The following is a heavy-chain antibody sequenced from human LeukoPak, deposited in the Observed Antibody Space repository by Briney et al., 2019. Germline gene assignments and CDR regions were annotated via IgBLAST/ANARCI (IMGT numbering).Heavy chain of an antibody. Sequence: SGGSLRLSCAAAGFTVTNDWMSWVRQAPGKGLEWVASIKEGGSEKYYVDSVKGRFTISRDNAKNSVYLQMNSLRTEDTAVYYCARGPHWGQGTLVTVSS. J-gene: IGHJ4*02. V-gene: IGHV3-7*01. CDR2: IKEGGSEK. CDR1: GFTVTNDW. CDR3: ARGPH.